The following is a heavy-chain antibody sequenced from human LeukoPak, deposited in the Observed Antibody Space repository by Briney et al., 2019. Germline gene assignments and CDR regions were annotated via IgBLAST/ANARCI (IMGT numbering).Heavy chain of an antibody. J-gene: IGHJ4*02. CDR3: ARNYYDSRGYYIDQFYFDS. D-gene: IGHD3-22*01. Sequence: SETLSLTCTVSGGSITSSNFYWGWIRQPPGKGLEWIGSIFYTGNTYYQPSLRGRLSISLDTSKNLFSLRLNSVTAADTAVYYCARNYYDSRGYYIDQFYFDSWGQGTLVTVSS. CDR2: IFYTGNT. CDR1: GGSITSSNFY. V-gene: IGHV4-39*07.